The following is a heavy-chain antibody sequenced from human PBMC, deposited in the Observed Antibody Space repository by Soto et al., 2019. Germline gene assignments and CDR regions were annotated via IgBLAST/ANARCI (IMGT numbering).Heavy chain of an antibody. Sequence: ASVKVSCKASGYTFTSYGISWVRQAPGQGLEWMGWISAYNGNTNYAQKLQGRVTMNTDTSTSTAYMKLRSLRSDDTAVYYCARAPVLPPNWFDPWGQGTLVTVSS. V-gene: IGHV1-18*01. CDR1: GYTFTSYG. CDR3: ARAPVLPPNWFDP. J-gene: IGHJ5*02. D-gene: IGHD3-10*01. CDR2: ISAYNGNT.